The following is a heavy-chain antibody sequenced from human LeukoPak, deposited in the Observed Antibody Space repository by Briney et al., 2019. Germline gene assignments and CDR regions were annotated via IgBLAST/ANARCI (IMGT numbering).Heavy chain of an antibody. J-gene: IGHJ6*02. V-gene: IGHV4-39*07. CDR1: GGSIRSSYYY. CDR3: AGSWFGELALYYYGMDV. D-gene: IGHD3-10*01. Sequence: PSETLSLTCTVSGGSIRSSYYYWGWIRQPPGKGLEWIGSIYDSGSTYYNPSLKSRVTISVDTSKNQFSLKLSSVTAADTAVYYCAGSWFGELALYYYGMDVWGQGTTVTVSS. CDR2: IYDSGST.